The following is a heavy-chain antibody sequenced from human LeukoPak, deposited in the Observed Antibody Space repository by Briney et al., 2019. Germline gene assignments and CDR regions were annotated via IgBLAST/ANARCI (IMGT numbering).Heavy chain of an antibody. CDR1: GFTFNSYA. Sequence: PGGSLRLSCAASGFTFNSYAMSWVRQAPGKGLEWVSVISGSGDSTFYAASVKGRFTVSRDNSENTVYLQMNSLRAEDSALYYCANSGLSVYSQVAYWGQGTLVTVSS. CDR2: ISGSGDST. V-gene: IGHV3-23*01. CDR3: ANSGLSVYSQVAY. J-gene: IGHJ4*02. D-gene: IGHD3-9*01.